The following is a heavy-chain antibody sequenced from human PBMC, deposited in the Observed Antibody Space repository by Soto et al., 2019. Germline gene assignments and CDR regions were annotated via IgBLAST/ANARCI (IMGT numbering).Heavy chain of an antibody. CDR2: SIPIFGTA. CDR1: GGTFSRYA. Sequence: QVQLVQSGAEVKKPGSSVKVSCKASGGTFSRYAISLVRQAPGQGLEWMGGSIPIFGTANYAQKFQGRVTITADEPTGPAYLELGSMRSEGTAVYYWARRITGTHDFFYEYSMDVWGRGTTVTVS. D-gene: IGHD1-20*01. V-gene: IGHV1-69*01. J-gene: IGHJ6*02. CDR3: ARRITGTHDFFYEYSMDV.